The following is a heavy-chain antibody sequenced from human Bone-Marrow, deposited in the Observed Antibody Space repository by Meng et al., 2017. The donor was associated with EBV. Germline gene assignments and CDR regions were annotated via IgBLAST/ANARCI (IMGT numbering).Heavy chain of an antibody. CDR2: IYYSGST. D-gene: IGHD1-26*01. V-gene: IGHV4-39*07. CDR3: ARVSVGATFFDY. CDR1: GGSISSSSYY. J-gene: IGHJ4*02. Sequence: QLRLQWSGPGLVKPSETLSLTCTVSGGSISSSSYYWGWIRQPPGKGLEWIGSIYYSGSTYYNPSLKSRVTISVDTSKNQFSLKLSSVTAADTAVYYCARVSVGATFFDYWGQGTLVTVSS.